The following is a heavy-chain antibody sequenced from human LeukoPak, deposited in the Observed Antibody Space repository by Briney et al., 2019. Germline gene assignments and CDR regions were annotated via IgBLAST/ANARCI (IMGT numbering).Heavy chain of an antibody. J-gene: IGHJ5*02. V-gene: IGHV4-34*01. Sequence: PSETLSLTCAVYGGSFSGYYWSWIRQPPGKGLEWIGEINHSGSTNYNPSLKSRVTISVDTSKNQFSLKLSSVTAADTAVYYCARGIAVAGPWFDPWGQGTLVTVSS. CDR2: INHSGST. D-gene: IGHD6-19*01. CDR1: GGSFSGYY. CDR3: ARGIAVAGPWFDP.